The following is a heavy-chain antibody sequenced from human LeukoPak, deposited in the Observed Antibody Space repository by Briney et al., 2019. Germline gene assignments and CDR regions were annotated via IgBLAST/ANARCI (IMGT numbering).Heavy chain of an antibody. CDR2: IIPIFDTA. CDR3: ARDPGTRVVTPGVIWFDP. D-gene: IGHD4-23*01. V-gene: IGHV1-69*05. J-gene: IGHJ5*02. CDR1: GGTFSGYA. Sequence: SVKVSCKASGGTFSGYAISWVRQAPGQGLEWMGRIIPIFDTANYAQKFQGRVTITTDESTSTAYMELSSLRSEDTAVYYCARDPGTRVVTPGVIWFDPWGQGTLVTVSS.